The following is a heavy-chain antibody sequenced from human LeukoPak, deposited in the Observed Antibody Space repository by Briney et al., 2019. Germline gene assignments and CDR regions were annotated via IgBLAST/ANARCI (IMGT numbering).Heavy chain of an antibody. D-gene: IGHD4-17*01. CDR3: ASPNPNYGDYYYYGMDV. CDR1: GFTFSSYA. CDR2: ISYDGSNK. J-gene: IGHJ6*02. Sequence: PGGSLRLSCAASGFTFSSYAMHWVRQAPGKGLEWVAVISYDGSNKYHADSVKGRFTISRDNSKNTLYPQMNSLRAEDTAVYYCASPNPNYGDYYYYGMDVWGQGTTVTVSS. V-gene: IGHV3-30-3*01.